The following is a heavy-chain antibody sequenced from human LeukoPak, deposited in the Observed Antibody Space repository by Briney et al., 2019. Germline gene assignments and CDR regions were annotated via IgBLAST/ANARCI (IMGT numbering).Heavy chain of an antibody. J-gene: IGHJ3*02. V-gene: IGHV4-30-2*01. Sequence: NASETLSLTCTVSGGSISSGGYYWSWIRQPPGKGLEWIGYIYHSGSTYYNPSLKSRVTISLDTSKSQFSLKVRSVTAADTAVYFCARRDIVGNTRTFWRIWGQGTTVTVSS. CDR2: IYHSGST. CDR3: ARRDIVGNTRTFWRI. D-gene: IGHD5-12*01. CDR1: GGSISSGGYY.